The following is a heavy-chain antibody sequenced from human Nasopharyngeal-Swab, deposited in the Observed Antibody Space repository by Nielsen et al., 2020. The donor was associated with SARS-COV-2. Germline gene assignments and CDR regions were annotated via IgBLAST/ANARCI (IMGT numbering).Heavy chain of an antibody. CDR1: GFTFSSFG. V-gene: IGHV3-30*03. D-gene: IGHD3-16*01. CDR3: ARDAPAHYVAFY. J-gene: IGHJ4*02. CDR2: IAHDASNE. Sequence: GESLEISWAASGFTFSSFGMHWVRQAPGKGLEWVAFIAHDASNEYYGDSVKGRFSISRDSSKNTLYLQMDSLRGEDTAVYYCARDAPAHYVAFYWGRGTLVTVSS.